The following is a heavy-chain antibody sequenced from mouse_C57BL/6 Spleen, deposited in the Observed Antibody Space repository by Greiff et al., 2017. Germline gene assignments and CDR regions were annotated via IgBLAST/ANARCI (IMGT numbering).Heavy chain of an antibody. J-gene: IGHJ3*01. CDR3: ARGLSTMVTTGFAY. Sequence: QVQLQQPGAELVKPGASVKMSCKASGYTFTSYWITWVKQRPGQGLEWIGDIYPGSGSTNYNEKFKSKATLTVDTSSSTAYMQLSSLTSEDSVVYYCARGLSTMVTTGFAYWGQGTLVTVSA. V-gene: IGHV1-55*01. CDR2: IYPGSGST. CDR1: GYTFTSYW. D-gene: IGHD2-2*01.